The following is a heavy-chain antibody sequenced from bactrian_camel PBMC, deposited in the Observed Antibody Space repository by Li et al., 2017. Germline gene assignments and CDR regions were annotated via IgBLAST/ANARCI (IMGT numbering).Heavy chain of an antibody. Sequence: HVQLVESGGGLVQPGGSLRLSCKVSGYSISRYCMGWFRQAPGKEREGVAGIATGSGNTYYAGSVKGRFTISQDNAKNAVYLQMNSLKPEDTAMYYCTKDRMACLRPSVQLASYNFWGQGTQVTVS. CDR1: GYSISRYC. J-gene: IGHJ4*01. V-gene: IGHV3S1*01. CDR3: TKDRMACLRPSVQLASYNF. CDR2: IATGSGNT.